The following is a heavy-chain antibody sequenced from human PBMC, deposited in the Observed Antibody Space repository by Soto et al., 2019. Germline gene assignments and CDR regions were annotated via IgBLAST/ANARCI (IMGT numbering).Heavy chain of an antibody. CDR2: INPHGGST. J-gene: IGHJ5*02. V-gene: IGHV1-46*01. CDR3: ARSSGGNFGIIIEGSNWFDP. CDR1: GDTFTSYY. D-gene: IGHD3-3*01. Sequence: ASVKVSCKSPGDTFTSYYLNWVRQAPGQGLEWMGVINPHGGSTKYAQKFQGRITMTRDTSRSTVYMELSSLRSDDTAIYYCARSSGGNFGIIIEGSNWFDPWGQGTLVTVSS.